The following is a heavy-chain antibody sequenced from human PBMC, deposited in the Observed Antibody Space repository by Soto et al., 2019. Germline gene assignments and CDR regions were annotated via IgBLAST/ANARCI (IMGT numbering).Heavy chain of an antibody. J-gene: IGHJ4*02. CDR2: IDPSDAYT. CDR1: GYSFTSYW. CDR3: ARHSGPYSSSSPVGY. V-gene: IGHV5-10-1*01. Sequence: GESLKISCKGSGYSFTSYWIGWVRQMPGKGLEWMGRIDPSDAYTTYSPSFQGHVTISVDKSISTANLQWSSLKASDTAMYYCARHSGPYSSSSPVGYWGQGTLVTVSS. D-gene: IGHD6-6*01.